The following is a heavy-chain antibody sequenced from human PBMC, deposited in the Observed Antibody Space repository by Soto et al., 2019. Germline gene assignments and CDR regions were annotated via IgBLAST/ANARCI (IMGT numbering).Heavy chain of an antibody. D-gene: IGHD2-15*01. CDR2: INSDGSST. J-gene: IGHJ3*02. CDR1: GFTFSSYW. CDR3: ARGPVWWELYDAVDI. Sequence: EVQLVESGGGLVQPGGSLRLSCAASGFTFSSYWMHWVRQAPGKGLVWVSRINSDGSSTSYADSVKGRFTISRDNAKNTLYLQMNSLRAEATAVSYCARGPVWWELYDAVDICGQRKMVTVSS. V-gene: IGHV3-74*01.